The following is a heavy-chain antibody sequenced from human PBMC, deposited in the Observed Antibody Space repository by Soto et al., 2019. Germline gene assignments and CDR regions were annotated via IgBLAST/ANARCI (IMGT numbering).Heavy chain of an antibody. Sequence: QVQLVQSGAEVKKPGSSVKVSCTASGGTFSSYAISWVRQAPGQGLEWMGGIIPIFGTANYAQKFQGRVTITADESTSTAYMELSSLRSEDTAVYYCARGIAVAGRYYYYGMDVWGQGTTVTVSS. CDR1: GGTFSSYA. D-gene: IGHD6-19*01. CDR3: ARGIAVAGRYYYYGMDV. J-gene: IGHJ6*02. V-gene: IGHV1-69*01. CDR2: IIPIFGTA.